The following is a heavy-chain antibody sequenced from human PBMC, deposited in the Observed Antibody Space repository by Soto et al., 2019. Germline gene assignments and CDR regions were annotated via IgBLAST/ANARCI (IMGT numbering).Heavy chain of an antibody. Sequence: GASVKVSCKTSGYTFSSYSINWVRQAPGQGLEWMAWISTYSGNTHYAESVQGRVTVTLDKSARTAFMEMRGLTSDDTGVYFCARDNGYYDLWGQGTLVTVSS. V-gene: IGHV1-18*04. CDR3: ARDNGYYDL. CDR1: GYTFSSYS. CDR2: ISTYSGNT. J-gene: IGHJ4*02.